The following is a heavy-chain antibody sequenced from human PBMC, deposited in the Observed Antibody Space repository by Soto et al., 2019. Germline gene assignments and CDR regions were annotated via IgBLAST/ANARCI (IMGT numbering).Heavy chain of an antibody. D-gene: IGHD3-22*01. CDR1: GGSISSGGSY. Sequence: QVQLQESGPGLVKPSQTLSLTCTVSGGSISSGGSYWSWIRQHPGKGLEWIGYIYYSGSTYYNPSLKSRVTISVDTSKNQFSLKLSSVTAADTAVYYCASGRENYDSSGFAFDIWGQGTMVTVSS. J-gene: IGHJ3*02. V-gene: IGHV4-31*03. CDR3: ASGRENYDSSGFAFDI. CDR2: IYYSGST.